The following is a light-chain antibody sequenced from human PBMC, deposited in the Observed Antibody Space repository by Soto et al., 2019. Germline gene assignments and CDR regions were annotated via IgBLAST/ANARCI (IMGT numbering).Light chain of an antibody. CDR2: GAF. J-gene: IGKJ1*01. CDR3: QQYGSSPWT. Sequence: EIVLTQSPGTLYLSPGERATLSCRASQSVSSSYLAWYQQKPGQAPTLLIYGAFNRATGIPDRISGSGSGTDFTLTISRLEPEDFAVYYCQQYGSSPWTFGQGTKV. V-gene: IGKV3-20*01. CDR1: QSVSSSY.